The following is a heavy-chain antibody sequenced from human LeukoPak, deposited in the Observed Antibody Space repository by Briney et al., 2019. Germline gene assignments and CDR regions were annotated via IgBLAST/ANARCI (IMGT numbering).Heavy chain of an antibody. Sequence: GASVKVSCKASGYTFTSYYMHWVRQAPGQGLEWMGIINPSGGSTSYAQKFQGRVTMTRDTSTSTVYMELSSLRSEDTAVYYCAREVYYDFWSGYYSPYGYWGQGTLVTVSS. V-gene: IGHV1-46*01. CDR2: INPSGGST. CDR3: AREVYYDFWSGYYSPYGY. D-gene: IGHD3-3*01. J-gene: IGHJ4*02. CDR1: GYTFTSYY.